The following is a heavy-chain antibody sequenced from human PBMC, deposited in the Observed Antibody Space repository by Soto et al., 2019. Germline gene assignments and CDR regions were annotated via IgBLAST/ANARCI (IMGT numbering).Heavy chain of an antibody. Sequence: ASVKVSCKASGYTFTSYDINWVRQATGQGLEWMGWMNPNSGNTGYAQKFQGRVTMTRNTSISTAYMELSSLRSEDTAVYYCAKALILLLPAKSPGVVPKMAVRAKGTTAPGS. CDR2: MNPNSGNT. D-gene: IGHD2-2*01. CDR3: AKALILLLPAKSPGVVPKMAV. V-gene: IGHV1-8*01. J-gene: IGHJ6*03. CDR1: GYTFTSYD.